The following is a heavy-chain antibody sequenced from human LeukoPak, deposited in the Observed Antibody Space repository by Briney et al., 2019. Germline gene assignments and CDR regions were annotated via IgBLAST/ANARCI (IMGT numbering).Heavy chain of an antibody. CDR1: GFTFSNYW. CDR3: AKDPGYCSGGSCQGDY. D-gene: IGHD2-15*01. V-gene: IGHV3-30*18. CDR2: ISYDGSNK. J-gene: IGHJ4*02. Sequence: GGSLRLSCAASGFTFSNYWMSWVRQAPGKGLEWVAVISYDGSNKYYADSVKGRFTISRDNSKNTLYLQMNSLRAEDTAVYYCAKDPGYCSGGSCQGDYWGQGTLVTVSS.